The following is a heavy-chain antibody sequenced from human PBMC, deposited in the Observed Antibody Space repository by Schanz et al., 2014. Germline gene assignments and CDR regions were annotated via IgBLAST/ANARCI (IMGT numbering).Heavy chain of an antibody. D-gene: IGHD1-20*01. CDR1: GFTFDDFA. Sequence: EARLVDSGGGLVQSGRSLRLSCAASGFTFDDFAMHWVRQGPGKGLEWVSGISGNSGNIGYADSVKGRFTISRDNAKNFLYLQMNSLRPEDTAFYYCAKGQITGTTGYFDVWGQGTLVTVSS. CDR2: ISGNSGNI. J-gene: IGHJ4*02. V-gene: IGHV3-9*01. CDR3: AKGQITGTTGYFDV.